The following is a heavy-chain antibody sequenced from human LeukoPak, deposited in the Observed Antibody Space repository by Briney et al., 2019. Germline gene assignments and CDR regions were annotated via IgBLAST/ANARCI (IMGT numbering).Heavy chain of an antibody. CDR3: ARDGDSGYDFVDY. Sequence: PSETLSLTCAVYGGSFSGYYWSWIRQPPGKGLEWVSGINWNGGSTGYADSVKGRFTISRDNAKNSLYLQMNSLRAEDTALYYCARDGDSGYDFVDYWGQGTLVTVSS. J-gene: IGHJ4*02. CDR1: GGSFSGYY. CDR2: INWNGGST. D-gene: IGHD5-12*01. V-gene: IGHV3-20*04.